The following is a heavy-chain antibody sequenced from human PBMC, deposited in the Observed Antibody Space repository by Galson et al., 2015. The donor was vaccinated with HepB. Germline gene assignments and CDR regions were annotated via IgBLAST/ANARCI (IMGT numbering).Heavy chain of an antibody. CDR1: GFTFSSYA. CDR3: AKTLVSYGGNSAHGVSDY. V-gene: IGHV3-23*01. D-gene: IGHD4-23*01. J-gene: IGHJ4*02. CDR2: ISGNGDYT. Sequence: SLRLSCAASGFTFSSYAMSWVRQASGKGLEWVAGISGNGDYTYYAESVKGRFTISRDKSKNTLFLEMNNLRGEDTAVYYCAKTLVSYGGNSAHGVSDYWGQGTLVTVSS.